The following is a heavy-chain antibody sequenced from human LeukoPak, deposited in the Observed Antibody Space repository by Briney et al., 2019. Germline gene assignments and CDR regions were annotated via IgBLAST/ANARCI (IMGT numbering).Heavy chain of an antibody. D-gene: IGHD5-12*01. Sequence: PGGSLRLSCVPSGFMFRSHAMSMVRQAPGKGLEWVAGLSGSGGSTYYVDSVRGRFTISRDNPKNTVYLQMDSLRAEDTAVYYCAKDGKTSITGGSVPGYDYYMDVWGNGTTVTVSS. CDR2: LSGSGGST. CDR1: GFMFRSHA. J-gene: IGHJ6*03. V-gene: IGHV3-23*01. CDR3: AKDGKTSITGGSVPGYDYYMDV.